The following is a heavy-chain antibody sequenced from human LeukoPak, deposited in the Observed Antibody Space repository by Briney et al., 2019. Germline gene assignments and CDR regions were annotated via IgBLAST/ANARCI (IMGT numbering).Heavy chain of an antibody. D-gene: IGHD1-26*01. Sequence: ASVTVSCKVSGYTLTELSMHWVRQAPGKGLEWMGGFDPEDGETIYAQKFQGRVTMTEDTSTDTAYMELSSLRSEDTAVYYCATFEAGGSYYGGYYFDYWGQGTLVTVSS. CDR3: ATFEAGGSYYGGYYFDY. CDR2: FDPEDGET. V-gene: IGHV1-24*01. J-gene: IGHJ4*02. CDR1: GYTLTELS.